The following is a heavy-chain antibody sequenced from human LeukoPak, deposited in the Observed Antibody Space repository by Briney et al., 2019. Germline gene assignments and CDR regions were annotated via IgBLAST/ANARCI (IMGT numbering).Heavy chain of an antibody. Sequence: GGSLRLSCAASGFTFSSYGMHWVRQAPGKGLEWVAFIRYDGSNKYYADSVKGRFTISRDNSKNTLYLQMNSLRAEDTAVYYCAKGLTYYYDSSGYYWGQGTLVTVSS. V-gene: IGHV3-30*02. CDR3: AKGLTYYYDSSGYY. D-gene: IGHD3-22*01. J-gene: IGHJ4*02. CDR2: IRYDGSNK. CDR1: GFTFSSYG.